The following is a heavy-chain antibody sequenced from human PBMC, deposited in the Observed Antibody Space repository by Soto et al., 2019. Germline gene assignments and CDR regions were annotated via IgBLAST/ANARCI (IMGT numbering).Heavy chain of an antibody. Sequence: PGGSLRLSCTASGFTFGDYAMSWFRQAPGKGLEWVGFIRSKAYGGTTEYAASVKGRFTISRDDSKSIAYLQMNSLKTEDTAVYYCTTLIGDFWSGYYRRIDPWGQGTLVTVS. CDR2: IRSKAYGGTT. CDR1: GFTFGDYA. D-gene: IGHD3-3*01. J-gene: IGHJ5*02. V-gene: IGHV3-49*03. CDR3: TTLIGDFWSGYYRRIDP.